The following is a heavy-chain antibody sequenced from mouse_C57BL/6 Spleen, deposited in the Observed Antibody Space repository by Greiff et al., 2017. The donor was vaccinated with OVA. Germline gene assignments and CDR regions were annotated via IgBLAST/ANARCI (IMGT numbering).Heavy chain of an antibody. J-gene: IGHJ4*01. CDR2: IYPGSGST. CDR1: GYTFTSYW. V-gene: IGHV1-55*01. D-gene: IGHD2-4*01. CDR3: ARSRYDYDDAMDY. Sequence: VQLQQPGAELVKPGASVKMSCKASGYTFTSYWITWVKQRPGQGLEWIGDIYPGSGSTNYNEKFKSKATLTVDTSSSTAYMQLSSLTSEDSAVYYCARSRYDYDDAMDYWGQGTSVTVSS.